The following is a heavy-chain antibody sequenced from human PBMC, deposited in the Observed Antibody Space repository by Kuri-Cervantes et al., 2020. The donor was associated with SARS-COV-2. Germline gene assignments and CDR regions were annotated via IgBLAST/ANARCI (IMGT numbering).Heavy chain of an antibody. Sequence: GGSLRLSCTASGFTFTNHAMSWVRQAPGKGLEWVSVIPSGGNSYYPISVRGRFTISRDNSKNTAYLEMNTLRAEDTARYYCVSGEDTSTPDFDHWGLGTLVTVSS. CDR3: VSGEDTSTPDFDH. D-gene: IGHD3-10*02. CDR1: GFTFTNHA. J-gene: IGHJ4*02. V-gene: IGHV3-23*03. CDR2: IPSGGNS.